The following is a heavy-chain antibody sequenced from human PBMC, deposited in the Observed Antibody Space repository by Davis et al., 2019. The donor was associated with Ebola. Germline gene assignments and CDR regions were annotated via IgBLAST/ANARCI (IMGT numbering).Heavy chain of an antibody. CDR3: ASGLVRGESYWYFDL. CDR1: GGTFSSYA. CDR2: IIPILGIA. J-gene: IGHJ2*01. V-gene: IGHV1-69*10. D-gene: IGHD6-6*01. Sequence: SVKVSCKASGGTFSSYAISWVRQAPGQGLEWMGWIIPILGIANYAQKFQGRVTITADESTSTAYMELSSLRSEDTAVYYCASGLVRGESYWYFDLWGRGTLVTVSS.